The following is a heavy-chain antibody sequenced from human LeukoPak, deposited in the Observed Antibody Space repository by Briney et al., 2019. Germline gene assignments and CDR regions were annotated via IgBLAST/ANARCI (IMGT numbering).Heavy chain of an antibody. J-gene: IGHJ4*02. CDR2: INSDGSST. CDR3: AKGPGYSSGWYDDY. CDR1: GFTFSSYW. Sequence: RGSLRLSCAASGFTFSSYWMHWVRQAPGKGLVWVSRINSDGSSTSYADSVKGRFTISRDNAKNTLYLQMSSLRAEDTALYYCAKGPGYSSGWYDDYWGQGTLVTVSS. V-gene: IGHV3-74*01. D-gene: IGHD6-19*01.